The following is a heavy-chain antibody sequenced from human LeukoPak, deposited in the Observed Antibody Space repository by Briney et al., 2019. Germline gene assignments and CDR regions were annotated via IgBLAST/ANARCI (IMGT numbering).Heavy chain of an antibody. CDR3: ARGKMATPEPYYFDY. CDR1: GFTFSRYW. CDR2: INWNGGST. V-gene: IGHV3-20*04. D-gene: IGHD5-24*01. Sequence: GGSLRLSCAAPGFTFSRYWMSWVRQAPGKGLEWVSGINWNGGSTGYADSVKGRFTISRDNAKNSLYLQMNSLRAEDTALYYCARGKMATPEPYYFDYWGQGTLVTVSS. J-gene: IGHJ4*02.